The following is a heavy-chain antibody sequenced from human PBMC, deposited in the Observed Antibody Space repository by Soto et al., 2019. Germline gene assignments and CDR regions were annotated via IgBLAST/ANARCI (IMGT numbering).Heavy chain of an antibody. V-gene: IGHV1-18*04. CDR2: ISAYNGNT. Sequence: SVKVSCKASGYTFTSYGISWVRQAPGQGLEWMGWISAYNGNTNYAQKLQGRVTMTTDTSTSTAYMELRSLRSDDTAVYYCARDIGSGWYFGWFDPWGQGTLVTVSS. D-gene: IGHD6-19*01. J-gene: IGHJ5*02. CDR1: GYTFTSYG. CDR3: ARDIGSGWYFGWFDP.